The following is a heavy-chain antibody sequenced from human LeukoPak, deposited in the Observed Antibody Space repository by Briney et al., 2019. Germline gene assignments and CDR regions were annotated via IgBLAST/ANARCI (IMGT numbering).Heavy chain of an antibody. D-gene: IGHD3-3*01. V-gene: IGHV3-23*01. J-gene: IGHJ6*02. CDR3: ARTLPRTYDFWSGYYPDYYYYGMDV. CDR1: GFTFSSYA. CDR2: ISSGGGST. Sequence: GGSLRLSCVVSGFTFSSYAMTWVRQAPGKWLESVSSISSGGGSTYYADSVKGRFTISRDNSKNTLYLQMNSLRAEDTAVYYCARTLPRTYDFWSGYYPDYYYYGMDVWGQGTTVTVSS.